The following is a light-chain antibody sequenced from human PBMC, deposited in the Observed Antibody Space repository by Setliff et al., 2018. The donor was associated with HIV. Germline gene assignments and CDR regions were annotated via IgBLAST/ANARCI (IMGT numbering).Light chain of an antibody. J-gene: IGLJ3*02. CDR2: AAT. V-gene: IGLV2-14*03. CDR1: GSDIGGYNY. CDR3: SSYTSTRSWV. Sequence: QSALTQPTSVSGSPGQSIAISCNGTGSDIGGYNYVSWYQQHPGKAPKLIIYAATSRPSGISPRFSGSKSGSTASLTISGLQAEDEAVYFCSSYTSTRSWVFGGGTK.